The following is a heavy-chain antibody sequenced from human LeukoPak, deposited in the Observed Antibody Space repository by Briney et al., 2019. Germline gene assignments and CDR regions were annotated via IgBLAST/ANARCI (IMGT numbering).Heavy chain of an antibody. CDR2: IIPIFGTA. V-gene: IGHV1-69*05. CDR1: GGTFSSYA. J-gene: IGHJ6*03. CDR3: ARLLGVGYYYYYMDV. Sequence: SVKVSCKASGGTFSSYAISWVRQAPGQGLEWMGGIIPIFGTANYAQKFQGRVTITTDESTSTAYMELSSLRSEDTAVYYCARLLGVGYYYYYMDVWGKGTTVTVSS. D-gene: IGHD3-10*01.